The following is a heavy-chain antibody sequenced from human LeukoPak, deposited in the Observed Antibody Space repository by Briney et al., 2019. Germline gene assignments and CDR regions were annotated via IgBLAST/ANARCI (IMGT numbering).Heavy chain of an antibody. D-gene: IGHD6-13*01. CDR1: GATFSSYA. V-gene: IGHV1-69*13. CDR3: ARGVRAGTSSFVY. CDR2: IIPIFGTA. Sequence: SVKLSCKASGATFSSYAISSVRQAPGQGLGWMGGIIPIFGTANYAQKFQGRVTITADESTSTAYMELSSLRSEDTAVYYCARGVRAGTSSFVYWGQGTLVTVSS. J-gene: IGHJ4*02.